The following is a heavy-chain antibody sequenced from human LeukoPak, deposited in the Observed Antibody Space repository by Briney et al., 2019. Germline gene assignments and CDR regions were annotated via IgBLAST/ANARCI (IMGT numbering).Heavy chain of an antibody. CDR2: ISDRVANT. Sequence: GGSLRLSCAVSGFTFSSYAMAWVRQAPGKGLEWVSAISDRVANTYYADSVKGRFTASRDNSKNTLYLQMNSLRAEDTAVYYCAKDSGSFDFWGQGTLVTVSS. CDR1: GFTFSSYA. D-gene: IGHD1-26*01. V-gene: IGHV3-23*01. J-gene: IGHJ4*02. CDR3: AKDSGSFDF.